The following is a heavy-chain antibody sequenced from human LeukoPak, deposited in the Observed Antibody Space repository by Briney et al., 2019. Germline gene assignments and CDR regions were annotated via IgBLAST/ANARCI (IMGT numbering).Heavy chain of an antibody. Sequence: GGSLRLSCAGSGFSFSRHGMNWVRQAPGKGLEWVSGISPSGDITYYTDSVRGRFTISRDNFKNTLSLQVNSLRAEDTAMYYCAKDDDWGRYKHWGQGTLVTVSS. CDR1: GFSFSRHG. V-gene: IGHV3-23*01. J-gene: IGHJ1*01. D-gene: IGHD3-9*01. CDR2: ISPSGDIT. CDR3: AKDDDWGRYKH.